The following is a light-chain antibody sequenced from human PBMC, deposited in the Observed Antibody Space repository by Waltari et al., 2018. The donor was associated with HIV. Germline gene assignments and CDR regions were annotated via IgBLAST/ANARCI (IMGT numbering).Light chain of an antibody. V-gene: IGKV1-39*01. Sequence: DLQMAQSPSSLSASVGDRVTLSCRARQPVGANVNGYQVKWGDAPKLLLYGVSSLNSGVSSRFSGGGSGTNFTLTISSLQPGDSATYYCQQTYTVPRTFGRGTRVEI. CDR2: GVS. J-gene: IGKJ1*01. CDR3: QQTYTVPRT. CDR1: QPVGAN.